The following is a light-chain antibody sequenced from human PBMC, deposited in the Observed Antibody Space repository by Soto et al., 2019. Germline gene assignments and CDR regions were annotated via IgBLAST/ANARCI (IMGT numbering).Light chain of an antibody. V-gene: IGKV1-39*01. Sequence: DIQMTQSPSSLSASVGDRVTITCRASQTINSYLNWYQQKPGKAPNLLISAASSLQSGVPSRFSGSGSGTDFTLTISSLQPEDFANYYCQQSYSTPWTFGQGTRLEIK. CDR1: QTINSY. CDR2: AAS. J-gene: IGKJ5*01. CDR3: QQSYSTPWT.